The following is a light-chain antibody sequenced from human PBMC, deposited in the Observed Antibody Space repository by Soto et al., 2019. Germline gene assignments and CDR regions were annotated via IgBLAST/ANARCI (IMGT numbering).Light chain of an antibody. CDR2: GAS. CDR3: QQASSFPFT. J-gene: IGKJ5*01. V-gene: IGKV1-12*01. CDR1: QGLAGW. Sequence: DLQLAQSPSSVPASGGDRVTITCRASQGLAGWLGWYQQKPGTAPKLLISGASSLQDGVPPRFSGARSGTDLSLKITSLQADHVATYCSQQASSFPFTFGHGTRLEFK.